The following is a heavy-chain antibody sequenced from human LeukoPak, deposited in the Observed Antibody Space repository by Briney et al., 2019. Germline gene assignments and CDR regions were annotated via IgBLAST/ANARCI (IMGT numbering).Heavy chain of an antibody. D-gene: IGHD5-18*01. CDR1: GFTFSSYA. J-gene: IGHJ4*02. V-gene: IGHV3-74*01. CDR2: INSDGGST. Sequence: GGSLRLSCAASGFTFSSYAMTWVRQAPGKGLVWVSRINSDGGSTIYADSVKGRFTISRDNAKNTLYLQMNSLRAEDTAVYYCARPGGRYSYEIDYWGQGALVTVSS. CDR3: ARPGGRYSYEIDY.